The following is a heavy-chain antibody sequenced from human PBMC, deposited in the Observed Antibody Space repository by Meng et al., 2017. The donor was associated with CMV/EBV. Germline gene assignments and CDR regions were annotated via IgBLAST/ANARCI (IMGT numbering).Heavy chain of an antibody. J-gene: IGHJ4*02. CDR2: IVPIFGTA. D-gene: IGHD3-22*01. CDR3: ALSYYYDSSGYYYY. Sequence: ASGGTFSSYAISWVRQAPGQALEWMGGIVPIFGTANCAQKYQGRVTITADESTSTAYMEMSSLRSEDTAVYYCALSYYYDSSGYYYYWGQGTLVTVSS. V-gene: IGHV1-69*01. CDR1: GGTFSSYA.